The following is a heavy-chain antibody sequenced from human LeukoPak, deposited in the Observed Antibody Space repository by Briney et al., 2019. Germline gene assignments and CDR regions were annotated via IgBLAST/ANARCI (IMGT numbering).Heavy chain of an antibody. CDR2: ISGSGDST. Sequence: GGSLRLSCAASGFTFSSYTMRWVRQTPGKGLEWVSSISGSGDSTYYADSVKGRFTISRDNSKNTLYLQMNSLRAEDTAVYYCAKDFFFSEDYWGQGTLVTVSS. CDR1: GFTFSSYT. CDR3: AKDFFFSEDY. D-gene: IGHD2/OR15-2a*01. J-gene: IGHJ4*02. V-gene: IGHV3-23*01.